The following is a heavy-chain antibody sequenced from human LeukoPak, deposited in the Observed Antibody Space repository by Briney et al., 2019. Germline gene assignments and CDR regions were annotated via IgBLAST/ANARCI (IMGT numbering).Heavy chain of an antibody. CDR1: GGSISSSSYY. J-gene: IGHJ3*02. Sequence: SETLSLTCTVSGGSISSSSYYWGWIRQPPGKGLEWIGSIYYSGSTYYNPSLKSRVTISVDTSKNQFSLKLSSVTAADTAVYYCARENTDAFDIWGQGTMVTVSS. CDR2: IYYSGST. CDR3: ARENTDAFDI. V-gene: IGHV4-39*07.